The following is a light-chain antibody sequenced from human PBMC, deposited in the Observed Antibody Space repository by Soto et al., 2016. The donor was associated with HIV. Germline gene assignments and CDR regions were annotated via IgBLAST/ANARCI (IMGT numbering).Light chain of an antibody. V-gene: IGKV1-39*01. CDR3: QQFGNSPYT. CDR1: QTISNF. Sequence: DIQMTQSPSSLSASIGDRVTITCRASQTISNFLHWYQQKPGKAPKLLIYTASSLQSGVPSRFSGSGSGTDFTLTLSSVQPDDVGTYYCQQFGNSPYTFGQGTKLEIK. J-gene: IGKJ2*01. CDR2: TAS.